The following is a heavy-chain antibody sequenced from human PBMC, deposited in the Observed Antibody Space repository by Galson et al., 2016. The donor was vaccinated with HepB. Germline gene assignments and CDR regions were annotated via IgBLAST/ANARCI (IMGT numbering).Heavy chain of an antibody. V-gene: IGHV4-39*01. CDR2: INHSGTT. J-gene: IGHJ4*02. Sequence: ETLSLTCTVSGGSISSSNYYWTWVRQPPGQGLEWIGSINHSGTTFYNEPLNIRVTMSVDTSKSQLSLQLTSVTAADTAVYYCASLIILGSGNFFDFWGQGTLVTVSS. CDR1: GGSISSSNYY. D-gene: IGHD3-10*01. CDR3: ASLIILGSGNFFDF.